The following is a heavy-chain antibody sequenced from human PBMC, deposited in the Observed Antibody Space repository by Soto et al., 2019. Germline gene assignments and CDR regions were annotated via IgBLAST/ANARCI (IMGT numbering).Heavy chain of an antibody. J-gene: IGHJ3*02. CDR3: ARGEVRGAFDI. Sequence: QVQLQESGPGLVRPSQTLSLTCTLSGGSISDNDYYWTWIHQSPGVGLEWLGYIYTSGGTSYNPSIKSRLSISADTSSYRFSLKLTSVTAADTAVYFCARGEVRGAFDIWGPGTKVHVSS. CDR2: IYTSGGT. V-gene: IGHV4-30-4*01. D-gene: IGHD3-10*01. CDR1: GGSISDNDYY.